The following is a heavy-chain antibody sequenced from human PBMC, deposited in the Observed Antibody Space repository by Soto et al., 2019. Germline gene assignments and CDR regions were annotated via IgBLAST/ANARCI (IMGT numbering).Heavy chain of an antibody. CDR2: IKQDGSEK. CDR3: ARATGGTTPFGYYYYYMDV. V-gene: IGHV3-7*01. Sequence: GGSLRLSCAASGFTFSSYWMSWVRQAPGKGLEWVANIKQDGSEKYYVDSVKGRFTISRDNAKNSLYLQMNSLRAEDTAVYYCARATGGTTPFGYYYYYMDVWGKGTTVTVSS. D-gene: IGHD1-1*01. CDR1: GFTFSSYW. J-gene: IGHJ6*03.